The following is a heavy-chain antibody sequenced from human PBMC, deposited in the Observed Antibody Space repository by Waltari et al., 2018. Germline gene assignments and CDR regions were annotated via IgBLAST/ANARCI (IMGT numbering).Heavy chain of an antibody. J-gene: IGHJ4*02. CDR3: AREIYGGNSRPFDY. CDR1: GGSMDHYF. CDR2: IYYHGNT. V-gene: IGHV4-59*01. Sequence: QVQLQESGPGLMKPSETLSLTCTVSGGSMDHYFWHWIRQPPGKGLEWIGYIYYHGNTDNNPSLQSRVTISVDTSRSQCSLNLRSVTAADTAVYFCAREIYGGNSRPFDYWGQGTLVTVSS. D-gene: IGHD2-21*02.